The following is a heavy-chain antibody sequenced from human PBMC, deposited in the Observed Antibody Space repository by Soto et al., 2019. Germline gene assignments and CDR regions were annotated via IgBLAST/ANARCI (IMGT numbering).Heavy chain of an antibody. D-gene: IGHD3-9*01. CDR2: ISAYNGNT. J-gene: IGHJ4*02. CDR1: GYTFTSYG. V-gene: IGHV1-18*01. Sequence: QVQLVQSGAEVKKPGASVKVSCKASGYTFTSYGISWVRQAPGQGLEWIGWISAYNGNTNYAQKLQGRVTMTTDTSTSTANMELRSLRSDDTAVYYCASEGGRYFGWLRDRFDYWGQGTLVTVSS. CDR3: ASEGGRYFGWLRDRFDY.